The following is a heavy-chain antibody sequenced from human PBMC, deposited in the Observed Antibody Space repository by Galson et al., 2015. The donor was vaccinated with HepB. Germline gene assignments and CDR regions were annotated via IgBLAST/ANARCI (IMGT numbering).Heavy chain of an antibody. D-gene: IGHD6-13*01. CDR2: IYYSGST. CDR1: GGSISSSSYY. J-gene: IGHJ4*02. CDR3: AGIAAAGMFDY. Sequence: ETLSLTCTVFGGSISSSSYYWGWIRQPPGKGLEWIGSIYYSGSTYYNPSLKSRVTISVDTSKNQFSLKLSSVTAADTAVYYCAGIAAAGMFDYWGQGTLVTVSS. V-gene: IGHV4-39*01.